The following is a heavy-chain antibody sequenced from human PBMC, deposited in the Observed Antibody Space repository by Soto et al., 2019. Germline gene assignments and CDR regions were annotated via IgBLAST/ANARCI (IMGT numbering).Heavy chain of an antibody. D-gene: IGHD4-17*01. CDR3: AREYDGDYLFDY. CDR1: GFTFSSYS. J-gene: IGHJ4*02. Sequence: EVQLEESGGGLVQPAGSLRLSCAASGFTFSSYSMNWFRQAPGKGLEWVSYVSGSGSTIYYADSVKGRFTIARDYANNAPYLQMNSLRDEATAVYYCAREYDGDYLFDYWGQGTLVTVSA. V-gene: IGHV3-48*02. CDR2: VSGSGSTI.